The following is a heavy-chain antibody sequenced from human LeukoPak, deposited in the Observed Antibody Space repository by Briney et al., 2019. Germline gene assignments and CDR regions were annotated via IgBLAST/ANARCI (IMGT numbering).Heavy chain of an antibody. CDR3: ARVGLPGNQGYFDY. CDR2: LYSGGNT. J-gene: IGHJ4*02. CDR1: GATVSSDY. V-gene: IGHV3-53*01. Sequence: PGGSLRLSCVASGATVSSDYMSWVRQPPGKGLEWVSVLYSGGNTYYAESVKGRFTISRDNSKKTLFLQMNTPRPEDTAVYYCARVGLPGNQGYFDYWGQGTLVTVSS. D-gene: IGHD1-14*01.